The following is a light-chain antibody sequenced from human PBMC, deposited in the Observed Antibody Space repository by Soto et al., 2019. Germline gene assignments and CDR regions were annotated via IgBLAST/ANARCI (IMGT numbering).Light chain of an antibody. J-gene: IGLJ2*01. V-gene: IGLV2-8*01. CDR1: SSDVGAYDY. Sequence: QSVLTQPPSASGSPGQSVTISCAGTSSDVGAYDYVFWYQHHPGRAPKLIISEVTKRPSGVPDRFSGSKSGNTASLTVSGLQADDEAEYECSSYAGRNAGGDNYVIFGGRTKLTVL. CDR3: SSYAGRNAGGDNYVI. CDR2: EVT.